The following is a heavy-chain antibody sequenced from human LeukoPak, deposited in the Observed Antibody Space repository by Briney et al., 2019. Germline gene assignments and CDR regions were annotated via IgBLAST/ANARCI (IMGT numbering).Heavy chain of an antibody. V-gene: IGHV4-61*02. CDR3: ARSPYYYGSGSYYNGYNFDY. CDR1: GGSISSGSYY. J-gene: IGHJ4*02. CDR2: IYTSGST. Sequence: SETLSLTCTVSGGSISSGSYYWSWIRQPAGKGLEWIGRIYTSGSTNYNPSLKSRVTISVDTSKNQFSLKLSSVTAADTAVYYCARSPYYYGSGSYYNGYNFDYWGQGTLVTVSS. D-gene: IGHD3-10*01.